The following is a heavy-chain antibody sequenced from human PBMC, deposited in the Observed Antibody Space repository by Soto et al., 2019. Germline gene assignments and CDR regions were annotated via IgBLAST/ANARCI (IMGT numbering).Heavy chain of an antibody. Sequence: PSETLSLTCAVSGYSISSGYYWGWIRQPPGKGLEWIGSIYHSGSTYYNPSLKSRVTISVDTSKNQFSLKLSSVTAADTAVYYCARDGGMAAALMHYYYYGMDVWGQGTTVTVSS. CDR2: IYHSGST. V-gene: IGHV4-38-2*02. D-gene: IGHD6-13*01. J-gene: IGHJ6*02. CDR3: ARDGGMAAALMHYYYYGMDV. CDR1: GYSISSGYY.